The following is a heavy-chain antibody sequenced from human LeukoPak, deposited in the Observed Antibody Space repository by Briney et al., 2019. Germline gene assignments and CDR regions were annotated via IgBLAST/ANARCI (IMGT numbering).Heavy chain of an antibody. D-gene: IGHD6-13*01. CDR2: INHSGST. V-gene: IGHV4-34*01. CDR3: AISYSSSWYDY. Sequence: SETLSLTCAVYGGSFSGYYWSWIRQPPGKGLEWIGEINHSGSTNYNPSLKSRVTISVDTSKNQFSLKLSSVTAADTAVYYCAISYSSSWYDYWGQGTLVTVSS. CDR1: GGSFSGYY. J-gene: IGHJ4*02.